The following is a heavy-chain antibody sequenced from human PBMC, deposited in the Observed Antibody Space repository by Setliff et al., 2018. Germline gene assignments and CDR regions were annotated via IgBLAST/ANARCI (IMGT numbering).Heavy chain of an antibody. V-gene: IGHV4-39*01. CDR2: ISNSGGT. J-gene: IGHJ3*02. CDR1: GDSISSSSYY. Sequence: SSETLSLTCTVSGDSISSSSYYWGWIRQPPGRGLEWIGSISNSGGTYYNPSLKSRVTISVDTSKNQFSLKLSSVTAADTAVYYCARTPVVVTLRNAFDIWGQGTMVTVSS. D-gene: IGHD2-21*02. CDR3: ARTPVVVTLRNAFDI.